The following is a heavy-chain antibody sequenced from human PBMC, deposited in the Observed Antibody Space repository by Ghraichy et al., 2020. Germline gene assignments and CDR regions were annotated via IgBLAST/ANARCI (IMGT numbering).Heavy chain of an antibody. CDR1: GYTFTGYY. V-gene: IGHV1-2*02. CDR3: ARKGYGDYWYFYL. D-gene: IGHD4-17*01. J-gene: IGHJ2*01. CDR2: INPNSGGT. Sequence: ASVKVSCKASGYTFTGYYMHWVRQAPGQGLEWMGWINPNSGGTNYAQKFQCRVTMTRDTSISTAYMELSRLRSDDTAVYYCARKGYGDYWYFYLWGRGTLVTVSS.